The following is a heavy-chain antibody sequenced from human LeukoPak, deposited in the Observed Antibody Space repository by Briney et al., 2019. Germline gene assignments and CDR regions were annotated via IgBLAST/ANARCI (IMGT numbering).Heavy chain of an antibody. CDR1: GFSFTTYW. CDR2: INQDESSQ. V-gene: IGHV3-7*01. J-gene: IGHJ4*02. Sequence: GGSLRLSCAASGFSFTTYWMGWVRQAPGKGLEWVANINQDESSQYYVDAVRGRFTISRDIAKNSLNLQMNSLRGEDTAVYFCARLGPVTKDHYCDYWGQGTLVTVSS. CDR3: ARLGPVTKDHYCDY. D-gene: IGHD4-17*01.